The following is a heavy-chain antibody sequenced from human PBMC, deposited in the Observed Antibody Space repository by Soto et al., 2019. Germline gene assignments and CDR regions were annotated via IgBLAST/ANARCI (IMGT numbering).Heavy chain of an antibody. J-gene: IGHJ5*02. CDR1: GGSISSGGYY. CDR3: ARGGNWFDP. CDR2: INHSGST. V-gene: IGHV4-39*07. Sequence: SETLSLTCTVSGGSISSGGYYWSWIRQPPGKGLEWIGEINHSGSTNYNPSLKSRVTISVDTSKNQFSLKLSSVTAADTAVYYCARGGNWFDPWGQGTLVTVSS.